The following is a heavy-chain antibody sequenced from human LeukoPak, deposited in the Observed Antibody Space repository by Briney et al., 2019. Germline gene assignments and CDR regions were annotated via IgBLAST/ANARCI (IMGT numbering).Heavy chain of an antibody. V-gene: IGHV3-23*01. D-gene: IGHD1-1*01. CDR3: ATTKPARRYFDY. CDR1: GFTFTSNP. Sequence: GGSLRLSCVGSGFTFTSNPLSWVRQAPGKGLEWVSAISGSGGNTYYGDSVRGRFTISRDNSKNTLYLQMNSRRAEDTAVYYCATTKPARRYFDYWGQGTLVTVSS. CDR2: ISGSGGNT. J-gene: IGHJ4*02.